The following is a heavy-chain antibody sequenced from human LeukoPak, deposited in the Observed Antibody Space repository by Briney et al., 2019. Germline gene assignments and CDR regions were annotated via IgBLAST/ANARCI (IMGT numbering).Heavy chain of an antibody. J-gene: IGHJ4*02. V-gene: IGHV3-64D*06. CDR3: AIAHDYGVAGGYFDY. Sequence: AGGSLLLSWSASGFPFSNYAMHWGRQAPGKGLEFFSAISSNGGSTYYADSVKGRFTISRDNSKNTLYLQMSSLRAEDTAVYYCAIAHDYGVAGGYFDYWGQGTLVTVSS. D-gene: IGHD4-17*01. CDR1: GFPFSNYA. CDR2: ISSNGGST.